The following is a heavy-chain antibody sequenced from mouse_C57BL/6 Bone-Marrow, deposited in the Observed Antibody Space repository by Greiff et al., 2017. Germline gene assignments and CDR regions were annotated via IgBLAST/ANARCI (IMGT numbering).Heavy chain of an antibody. V-gene: IGHV8-5*01. J-gene: IGHJ3*01. D-gene: IGHD1-1*01. CDR2: IWWNDDK. CDR3: APYYYGSSYPFAY. CDR1: GFSLSTSNMG. Sequence: QVQLKESGPGILQPSQTLSLTCSFSGFSLSTSNMGIGWIRQPSGKGLEWLDHIWWNDDKYYNPSLKSRLTISKDTSNNQVFLKLTSVDTADTATYYCAPYYYGSSYPFAYWGQGTLVTVSA.